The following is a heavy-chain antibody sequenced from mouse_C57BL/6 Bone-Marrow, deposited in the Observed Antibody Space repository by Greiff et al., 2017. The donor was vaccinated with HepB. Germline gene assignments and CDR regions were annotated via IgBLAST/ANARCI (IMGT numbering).Heavy chain of an antibody. CDR1: GYTFTSYW. Sequence: VQLQQPGAELVKPGASVKMSCKASGYTFTSYWITWVKQRPGQGLEWIGDIYPGSGSTNYNEKFKSKATLTVDTSSSTAYMQLSSLTSEDSAVYYCARYYGSSGWYFDVWGTGTTVTVSS. CDR2: IYPGSGST. D-gene: IGHD1-1*01. J-gene: IGHJ1*03. CDR3: ARYYGSSGWYFDV. V-gene: IGHV1-55*01.